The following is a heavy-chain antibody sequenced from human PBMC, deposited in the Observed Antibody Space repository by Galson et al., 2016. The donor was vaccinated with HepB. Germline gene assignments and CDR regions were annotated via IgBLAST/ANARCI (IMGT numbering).Heavy chain of an antibody. Sequence: PALVKPTQTLTLTCTFSGFSLRTSGAGVGWIRQPPGKALEWLAVTFWDDDKRYNPSLKSRLTITKDTSKNQVVLTMTNVDPVDTATYYCAHTQYYLLTAHSFFDYWGQGTLATVSS. J-gene: IGHJ4*02. CDR2: TFWDDDK. CDR1: GFSLRTSGAG. D-gene: IGHD3-9*01. CDR3: AHTQYYLLTAHSFFDY. V-gene: IGHV2-5*02.